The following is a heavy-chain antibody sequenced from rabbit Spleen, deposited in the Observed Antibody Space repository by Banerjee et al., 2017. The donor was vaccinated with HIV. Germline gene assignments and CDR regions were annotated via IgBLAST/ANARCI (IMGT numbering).Heavy chain of an antibody. CDR2: IGVGSGTT. CDR1: GFSFSSGYY. D-gene: IGHD4-2*01. Sequence: QEQLVESGGGLVQPEGSLTLTCTASGFSFSSGYYMCWVRQAPGKGLEWIACIGVGSGTTYYASWAKGRFTISKTSSTTVTLQMTSLTAADTATYFCARTGSVLGHAIGLWGPGTLVTVS. V-gene: IGHV1S45*01. CDR3: ARTGSVLGHAIGL. J-gene: IGHJ6*01.